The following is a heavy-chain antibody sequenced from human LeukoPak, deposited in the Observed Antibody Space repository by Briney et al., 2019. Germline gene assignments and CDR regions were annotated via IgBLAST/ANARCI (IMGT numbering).Heavy chain of an antibody. Sequence: SETLSLTCTVSGGSINSSSYYWGWIRQAPGKGLEWIGSIYYSGSTYYNPSLKSRVTISVDTSKNQFSLKLSSVTAADTAVHYCARSAKQWLVNWFDPWGQGTLVTVSS. J-gene: IGHJ5*02. V-gene: IGHV4-39*01. D-gene: IGHD6-19*01. CDR1: GGSINSSSYY. CDR3: ARSAKQWLVNWFDP. CDR2: IYYSGST.